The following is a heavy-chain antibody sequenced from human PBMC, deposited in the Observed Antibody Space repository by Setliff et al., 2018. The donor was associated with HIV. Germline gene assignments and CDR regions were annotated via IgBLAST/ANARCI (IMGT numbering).Heavy chain of an antibody. CDR2: ISGHSVTT. V-gene: IGHV3-23*01. CDR3: ARIIAGVPY. CDR1: GFTFSNYA. D-gene: IGHD6-13*01. Sequence: QPGGSLRLSCAASGFTFSNYAMSWVRQAPGKGPEWVSSISGHSVTTYYADSVKGRFTVSSDNANNMLYLQMNSLRAEDTAVYYCARIIAGVPYWGQETLVTVSS. J-gene: IGHJ4*02.